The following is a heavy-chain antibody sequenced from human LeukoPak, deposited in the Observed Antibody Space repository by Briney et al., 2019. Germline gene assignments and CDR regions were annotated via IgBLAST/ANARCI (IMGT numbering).Heavy chain of an antibody. V-gene: IGHV4-39*01. Sequence: SETLSLTCTVSGGSIVNGGYYWDWVRQPPGKGLEWIGNIHHSGSTAYNPSFRSRVTMSVDTSNNQFSLKLTSLTAADAAVYFCAGHRGGYQKFDSWGQGTLVTVSS. CDR2: IHHSGST. CDR1: GGSIVNGGYY. J-gene: IGHJ4*02. D-gene: IGHD5-12*01. CDR3: AGHRGGYQKFDS.